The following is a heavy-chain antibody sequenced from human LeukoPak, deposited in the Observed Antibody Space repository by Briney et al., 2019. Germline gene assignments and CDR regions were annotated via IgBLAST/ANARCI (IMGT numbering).Heavy chain of an antibody. J-gene: IGHJ4*02. CDR1: GGSISSSSYY. CDR3: ARRSTRYSGSYDY. D-gene: IGHD1-26*01. V-gene: IGHV4-39*07. Sequence: SETLSLTCTVSGGSISSSSYYWGWIRQSPGKGLEWIGSIYYSGSTYYNPSLKSRVTISVDTSKNQFSLKLSSVTAADTAVYYCARRSTRYSGSYDYWGQGTLVTVSS. CDR2: IYYSGST.